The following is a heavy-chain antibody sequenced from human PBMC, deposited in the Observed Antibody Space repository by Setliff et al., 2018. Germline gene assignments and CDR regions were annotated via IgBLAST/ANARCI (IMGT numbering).Heavy chain of an antibody. D-gene: IGHD5-18*01. CDR2: IYSGGST. Sequence: GGSLRLSCAASGFSVSSNYMSWVRQAPGKGLEWVSVIYSGGSTYYADSVKGRFTISRDNSKNTLYLQMNSLRDEDTAVYYCARSPGWIPWFDYWGQGILVTVSS. V-gene: IGHV3-53*01. J-gene: IGHJ4*02. CDR1: GFSVSSNY. CDR3: ARSPGWIPWFDY.